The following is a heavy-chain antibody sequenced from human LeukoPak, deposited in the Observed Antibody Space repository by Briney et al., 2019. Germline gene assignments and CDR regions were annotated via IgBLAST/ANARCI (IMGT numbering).Heavy chain of an antibody. V-gene: IGHV3-7*01. CDR3: ARDRDCGDGGCYPHFDY. CDR1: GFTFSSNW. Sequence: GESLRLSCAASGFTFSSNWMSWVRQAPGQGLEWVANIRQDGSDKYYMDSVKGRFTISRDNAKNSLSLQMNSLRVEDTAVYYCARDRDCGDGGCYPHFDYWGQGDRVTVSS. J-gene: IGHJ4*02. CDR2: IRQDGSDK. D-gene: IGHD2-15*01.